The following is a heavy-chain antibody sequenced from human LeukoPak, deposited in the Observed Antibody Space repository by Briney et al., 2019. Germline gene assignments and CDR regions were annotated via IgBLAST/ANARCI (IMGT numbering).Heavy chain of an antibody. D-gene: IGHD2-15*01. V-gene: IGHV3-15*01. J-gene: IGHJ4*02. CDR3: GINQGRVVVNY. CDR1: GFPFSNTW. CDR2: IKSNNDGGTT. Sequence: GGSLRLSCVASGFPFSNTWMSWVRQAPGKGLEWIGRIKSNNDGGTTDYTAPVEGRFTISRDDSKNTLYLQMSGLKTEDTAVYYCGINQGRVVVNYWGQGNLVTVSS.